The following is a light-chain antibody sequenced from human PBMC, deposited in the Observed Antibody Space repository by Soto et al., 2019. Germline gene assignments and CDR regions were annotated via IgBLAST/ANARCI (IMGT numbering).Light chain of an antibody. CDR3: QQSYSTPHT. V-gene: IGKV1-39*01. CDR2: GAS. CDR1: QSTSSY. J-gene: IGKJ2*01. Sequence: IQMTQSPSSLSASVGDRVTITCRASQSTSSYLNWYQQKPGKAPKLLIYGASSLQSGVPSRFSGSGTGTDFTLTISSLQPEDFATYYCQQSYSTPHTFGQGTKVDIK.